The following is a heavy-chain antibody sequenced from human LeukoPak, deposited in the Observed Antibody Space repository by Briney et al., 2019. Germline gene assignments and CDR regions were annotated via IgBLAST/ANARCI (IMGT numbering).Heavy chain of an antibody. V-gene: IGHV1-18*01. Sequence: GASVKVSCKASGDTFSSFAVSWVRQAPGQGLEWMGWISAYNGNTNYAQKLQGRVTMTTDTSTSTAYMELRSLRSDDTAVYYCARDIRIVGATSFQHWGQGTLVTVSS. CDR2: ISAYNGNT. CDR3: ARDIRIVGATSFQH. CDR1: GDTFSSFA. J-gene: IGHJ1*01. D-gene: IGHD1-26*01.